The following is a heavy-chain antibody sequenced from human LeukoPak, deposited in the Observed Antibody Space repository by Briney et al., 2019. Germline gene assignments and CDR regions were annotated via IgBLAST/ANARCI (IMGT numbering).Heavy chain of an antibody. CDR3: ARATIASVDP. J-gene: IGHJ5*02. CDR2: INPNSGGT. CDR1: AYTLSGYY. V-gene: IGHV1-2*02. D-gene: IGHD6-25*01. Sequence: ASVKVSCKASAYTLSGYYMHWVRQAPGQGLEWMGWINPNSGGTNYAQKFQGRVTMTRDTSISTAYMELSRLRSDDTAVYYCARATIASVDPWGQGTLVTVSS.